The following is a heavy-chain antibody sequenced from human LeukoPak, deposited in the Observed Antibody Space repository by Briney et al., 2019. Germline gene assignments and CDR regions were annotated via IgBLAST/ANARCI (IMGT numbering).Heavy chain of an antibody. J-gene: IGHJ6*02. CDR1: GYTFTSYG. V-gene: IGHV1-18*01. CDR2: ISAYNGNI. Sequence: ASVKVSCKASGYTFTSYGISWVRQAPGQGLEWMGWISAYNGNINYAQKLQGRVTMTTDTSTSTAYMELRSLRSDDTAVYYCAREDIVVVPAALGGYYYYGMDVWGQGTTVTVSS. CDR3: AREDIVVVPAALGGYYYYGMDV. D-gene: IGHD2-2*01.